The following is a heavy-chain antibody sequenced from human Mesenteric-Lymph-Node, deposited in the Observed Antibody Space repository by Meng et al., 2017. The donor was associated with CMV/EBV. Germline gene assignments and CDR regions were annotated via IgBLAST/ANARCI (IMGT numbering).Heavy chain of an antibody. V-gene: IGHV3-11*01. CDR2: INSDGHGT. CDR3: AKDTYSTSSGDGFDT. CDR1: GFIFSDDY. J-gene: IGHJ3*02. D-gene: IGHD6-6*01. Sequence: GESLKISCAASGFIFSDDYMTWIRQAPGKGLEWISYINSDGHGTYYADSVKGRFTISRDNARNSLYLQMSSLRVEDTAVYYCAKDTYSTSSGDGFDTWGQGTMVTVS.